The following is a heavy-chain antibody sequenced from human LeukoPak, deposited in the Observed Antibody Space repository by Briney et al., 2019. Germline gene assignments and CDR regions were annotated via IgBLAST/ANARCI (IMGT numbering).Heavy chain of an antibody. CDR2: IYYSGST. Sequence: PSETLSLTCTVSGGSISSSSYYWGWIRQPPGKGLEWIGSIYYSGSTYYNPSLKSRVTISVDTSKNQFSLKLSSVTAADTAVYYCAREYSSGDYYYYYYMDVWGKGTTVTVSS. V-gene: IGHV4-39*07. D-gene: IGHD6-19*01. CDR3: AREYSSGDYYYYYYMDV. J-gene: IGHJ6*03. CDR1: GGSISSSSYY.